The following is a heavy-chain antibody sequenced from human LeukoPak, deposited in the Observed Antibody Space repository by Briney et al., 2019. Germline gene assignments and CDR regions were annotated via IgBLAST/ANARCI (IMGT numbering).Heavy chain of an antibody. J-gene: IGHJ4*02. CDR2: ISGSGDNT. CDR1: GFTFSNYA. V-gene: IGHV3-23*01. CDR3: AKDPGY. D-gene: IGHD7-27*01. Sequence: GGSLRLSCAASGFTFSNYAMSWVRQAPGKGLEWVSAISGSGDNTYYADSVKGRFTVSRDNSKNTLYVQMKSLRAEDTAVYYCAKDPGYWGQGTLVTVSS.